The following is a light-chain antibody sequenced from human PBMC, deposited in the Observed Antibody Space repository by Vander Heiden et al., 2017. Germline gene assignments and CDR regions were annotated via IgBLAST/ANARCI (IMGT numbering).Light chain of an antibody. CDR1: SSDVGGYNF. J-gene: IGLJ3*02. CDR3: CSYAGTYTV. CDR2: DVT. V-gene: IGLV2-11*01. Sequence: QSALTQPRSVSRSPGQSVTISCTGTSSDVGGYNFVSWYQQHPGKAPKLFIYDVTKRPSGVPDRFSGSKSGTTASLTISGLQAEDEADYYCCSYAGTYTVFGGGTKLTVL.